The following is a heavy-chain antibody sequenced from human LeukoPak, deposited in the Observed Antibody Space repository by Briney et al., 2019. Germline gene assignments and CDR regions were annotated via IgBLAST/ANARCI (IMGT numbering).Heavy chain of an antibody. CDR1: GYTFTSYG. V-gene: IGHV1-18*01. Sequence: GASVNVSCQPSGYTFTSYGISWVRQAPGQGLEWMGWISAYNGNTNYAQKLQGRVTMTTDTATSTAYMELRSLRSDDTAVYYCARDAGSLWAAGPFDYWGQGTLVTVSS. D-gene: IGHD6-13*01. CDR2: ISAYNGNT. CDR3: ARDAGSLWAAGPFDY. J-gene: IGHJ4*02.